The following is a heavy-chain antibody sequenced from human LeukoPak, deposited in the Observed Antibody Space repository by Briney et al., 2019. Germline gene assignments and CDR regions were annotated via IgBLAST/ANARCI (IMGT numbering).Heavy chain of an antibody. CDR1: GFTFSRYW. J-gene: IGHJ4*02. Sequence: GGSLRLSCAASGFTFSRYWMHWVRQAPGKGLVWVSRISSDGSNIIYADSVKGRFTISRDNAKSTLYLEMNSLRAEDTAVYFCSRDQTTAGPSTVDCWGQGTLVTVSP. CDR3: SRDQTTAGPSTVDC. CDR2: ISSDGSNI. D-gene: IGHD4-11*01. V-gene: IGHV3-74*01.